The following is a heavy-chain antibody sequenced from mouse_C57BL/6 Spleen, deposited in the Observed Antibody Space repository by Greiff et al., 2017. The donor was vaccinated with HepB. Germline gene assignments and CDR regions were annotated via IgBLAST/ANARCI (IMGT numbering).Heavy chain of an antibody. Sequence: EVQLQQSGPELVKPGASVKISCKASGYTFTDYYMNWVKQSHGKSLEWIGDINPNNGGTSYNQKFRGKATLTVDKSSSTAYMELRSLTSEDSAVYYCARSLYYDYDAVDYWGQGTTLTVSS. CDR3: ARSLYYDYDAVDY. D-gene: IGHD2-4*01. CDR2: INPNNGGT. J-gene: IGHJ2*01. CDR1: GYTFTDYY. V-gene: IGHV1-26*01.